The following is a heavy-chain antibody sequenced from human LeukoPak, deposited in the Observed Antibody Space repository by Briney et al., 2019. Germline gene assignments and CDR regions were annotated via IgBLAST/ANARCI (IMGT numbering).Heavy chain of an antibody. CDR2: ISAYNGNT. D-gene: IGHD2-2*01. J-gene: IGHJ5*02. Sequence: ASVKVSCKASGYTFTSYGISWVRQAPGQGLEWMGWISAYNGNTNYAQKLQGRVTMTTDTSTSTAYMELRSLRPDDTAVYYCARDRVVVPAALYNWFDPWGQGTLVTVSS. CDR3: ARDRVVVPAALYNWFDP. V-gene: IGHV1-18*01. CDR1: GYTFTSYG.